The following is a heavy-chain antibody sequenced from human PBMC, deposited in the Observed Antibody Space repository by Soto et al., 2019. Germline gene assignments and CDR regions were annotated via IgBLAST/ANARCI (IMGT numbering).Heavy chain of an antibody. V-gene: IGHV4-31*03. CDR3: ARDSGFGSLHA. Sequence: QVQLQESGPGLVKPSQTLSLSCTVSGASISRGSDYWTWIRERPGKDLDWIGYIYYSGSTYYNPSLKSRVTLSIDTSKNQFSLNLTSVTAADTAVYYCARDSGFGSLHAWGQGTMVTVSS. J-gene: IGHJ3*01. D-gene: IGHD3-10*01. CDR1: GASISRGSDY. CDR2: IYYSGST.